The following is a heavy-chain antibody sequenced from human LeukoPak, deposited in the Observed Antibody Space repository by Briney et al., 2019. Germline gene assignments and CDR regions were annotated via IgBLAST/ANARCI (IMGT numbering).Heavy chain of an antibody. CDR1: GGSISSYY. CDR2: IYTSGST. Sequence: PSETLSLTCTVSGGSISSYYWSWIRQPAGEGLEWIGRIYTSGSTNYNPPLKSRVTMSVDTSKNQFSLRLSSVTAADTAVYYRATTMVRGASYYYGMDVWGQGTTVTVSS. V-gene: IGHV4-4*07. D-gene: IGHD3-10*01. J-gene: IGHJ6*02. CDR3: ATTMVRGASYYYGMDV.